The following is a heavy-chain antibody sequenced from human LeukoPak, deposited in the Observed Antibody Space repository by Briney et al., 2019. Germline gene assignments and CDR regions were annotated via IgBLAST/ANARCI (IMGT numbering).Heavy chain of an antibody. J-gene: IGHJ5*02. Sequence: PGGSLRLSCAASGFTFSSYGMSWVRQAPGKGLEWVSAISGSGGSAYYADSVKGRFTISRDNSKSMLYLQMNSLRAEDTAVYYCAKNSRCYDSSGPNWFDPWGQGTLVTVSS. CDR2: ISGSGGSA. D-gene: IGHD3-22*01. CDR1: GFTFSSYG. V-gene: IGHV3-23*01. CDR3: AKNSRCYDSSGPNWFDP.